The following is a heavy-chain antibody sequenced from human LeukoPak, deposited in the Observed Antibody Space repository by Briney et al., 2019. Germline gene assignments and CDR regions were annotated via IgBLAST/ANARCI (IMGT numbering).Heavy chain of an antibody. V-gene: IGHV3-48*04. CDR3: AREQGFMVRGVITNGMDV. CDR1: GFTFSSYS. J-gene: IGHJ6*02. Sequence: GGSLRLSCAASGFTFSSYSMNWVRQAPGKGLEWVSYISSSSSTIYYADSVRGRFTISRDNAKNSLYLQMNSLRAEDTAVYYCAREQGFMVRGVITNGMDVWGQGTTVTVSS. D-gene: IGHD3-10*01. CDR2: ISSSSSTI.